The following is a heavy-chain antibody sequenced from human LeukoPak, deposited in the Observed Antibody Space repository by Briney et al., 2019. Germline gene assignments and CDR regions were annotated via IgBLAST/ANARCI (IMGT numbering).Heavy chain of an antibody. CDR2: IYDSGST. CDR3: ARVEGEMATPDY. J-gene: IGHJ4*02. V-gene: IGHV4-39*07. CDR1: GGSIRSSYYY. D-gene: IGHD5-24*01. Sequence: SETLSLTCTVSGGSIRSSYYYWGWIRQPPGKGLEWIGSIYDSGSTYYNPSLKSRVTISVDTSKNQFSLKLSSVTAADTAVYYCARVEGEMATPDYWGQGTLVTVSS.